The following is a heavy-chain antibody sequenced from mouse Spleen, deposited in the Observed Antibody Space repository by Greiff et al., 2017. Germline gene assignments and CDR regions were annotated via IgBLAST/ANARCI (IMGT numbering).Heavy chain of an antibody. CDR2: INYDGSST. CDR1: GFTFSDYY. CDR3: ARAGSPHYYAMDY. V-gene: IGHV5-16*01. Sequence: EVHLVESEGGLVQPGSSMKLSCTASGFTFSDYYMAWVRQVPEKGLEWVANINYDGSSTYYLDSLKSRFIISRDNAKNILYLQMSSLKSEDTATYYCARAGSPHYYAMDYWGQGTSVTVSS. J-gene: IGHJ4*01. D-gene: IGHD1-1*01.